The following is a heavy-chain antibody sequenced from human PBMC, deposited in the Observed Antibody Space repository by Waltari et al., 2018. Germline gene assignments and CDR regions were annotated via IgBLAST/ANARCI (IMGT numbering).Heavy chain of an antibody. V-gene: IGHV4-4*07. CDR3: ARGGGYGDWKHYYYYGMDV. CDR1: GGSISSYY. Sequence: QVQLQESGPGLVKPSETLSLTCTVSGGSISSYYWSWIRQPAGKGLEWIGRIYTSGSTNYNPSLKSRVTMSVDTSKNQFSLKLSSVTAEDTAVYYCARGGGYGDWKHYYYYGMDVWGQGTTVTVSS. D-gene: IGHD4-17*01. J-gene: IGHJ6*02. CDR2: IYTSGST.